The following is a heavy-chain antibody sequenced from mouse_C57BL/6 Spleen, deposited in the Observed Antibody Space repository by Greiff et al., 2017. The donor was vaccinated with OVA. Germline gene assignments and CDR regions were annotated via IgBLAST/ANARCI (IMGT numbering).Heavy chain of an antibody. J-gene: IGHJ4*01. Sequence: QVHVKQSGAELVKPGASVKISCKASGYAFSSYWMNWVKQRPGKGLEWIGQIYPGDGDTNYNGKFKGKATLTADKSSSTAYMQLSSVTSEDSAVYFCAREGDSSGLDYWGQGTSVTVSS. V-gene: IGHV1-80*01. CDR2: IYPGDGDT. D-gene: IGHD3-2*02. CDR3: AREGDSSGLDY. CDR1: GYAFSSYW.